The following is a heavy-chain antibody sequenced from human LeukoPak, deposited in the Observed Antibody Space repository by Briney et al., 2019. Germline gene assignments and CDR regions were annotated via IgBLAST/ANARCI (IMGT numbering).Heavy chain of an antibody. CDR2: ISSNGGST. D-gene: IGHD2-2*01. CDR3: AREVGYCSSTSCYSNWFDP. J-gene: IGHJ5*02. V-gene: IGHV3-64*01. CDR1: GFTFSSYA. Sequence: GGSLRLSCAASGFTFSSYAMHWVRQAPGKGLEYVSAISSNGGSTYYANSVQGRFTISRDNSKNTLYLQMGSLRAEDMAVYYCAREVGYCSSTSCYSNWFDPWGQGTLVTVSS.